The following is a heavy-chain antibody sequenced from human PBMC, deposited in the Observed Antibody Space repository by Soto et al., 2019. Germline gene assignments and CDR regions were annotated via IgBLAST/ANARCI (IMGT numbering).Heavy chain of an antibody. V-gene: IGHV3-23*01. CDR1: FSSYA. J-gene: IGHJ4*02. D-gene: IGHD2-15*01. Sequence: FSSYAMGWVRQAPGKWLEWVSAISGSRGSTYYADSVKGRFTISRDNSKNTLYLQMNSLRAEDTAVYYCAKGRDRIGKYYFDYWGQGTLVTVSS. CDR2: ISGSRGST. CDR3: AKGRDRIGKYYFDY.